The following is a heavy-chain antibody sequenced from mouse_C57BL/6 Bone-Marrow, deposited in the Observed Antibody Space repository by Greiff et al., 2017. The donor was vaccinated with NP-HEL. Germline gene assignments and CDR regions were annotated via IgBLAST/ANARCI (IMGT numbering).Heavy chain of an antibody. J-gene: IGHJ1*03. V-gene: IGHV1-43*01. CDR1: GFSFTGYY. CDR3: ARLVTTVVALFYWYFDV. D-gene: IGHD1-1*01. CDR2: INPSTGGT. Sequence: VKLQPSGPELVKPGASVKISCKASGFSFTGYYMHWVQQSSEKSLEWIGEINPSTGGTSYNQKFKGKATLTVDKSSSTAYMQLKILTSEDSAVYYCARLVTTVVALFYWYFDVWGTGTTVTVSS.